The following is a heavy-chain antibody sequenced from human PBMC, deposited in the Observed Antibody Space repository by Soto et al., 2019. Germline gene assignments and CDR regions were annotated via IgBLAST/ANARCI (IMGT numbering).Heavy chain of an antibody. CDR1: GGSITNNDYY. Sequence: SETLSLTCIVSGGSITNNDYYWGWIRRPPGKGLEWIGTIHYSGGASYSPSLKSRVIISAGTSKNQFSLRLSSVTAADTAVYYCARRTPLYASESSRFDPWGQGALVTVSS. CDR2: IHYSGGA. CDR3: ARRTPLYASESSRFDP. V-gene: IGHV4-39*01. J-gene: IGHJ5*02. D-gene: IGHD3-10*01.